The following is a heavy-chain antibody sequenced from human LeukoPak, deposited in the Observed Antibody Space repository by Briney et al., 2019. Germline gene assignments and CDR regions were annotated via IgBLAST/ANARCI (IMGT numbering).Heavy chain of an antibody. V-gene: IGHV3-21*01. CDR1: GFTFSSYA. CDR2: ISSSSSYI. CDR3: ARTKTFGGEEKDY. J-gene: IGHJ4*02. D-gene: IGHD3-16*01. Sequence: GGSLRLSCAASGFTFSSYAMNWVRQAPGKGLEWVSSISSSSSYIYYADSVKGRFTISRDNAKNSLYLQMNSLRAEDTAVYYCARTKTFGGEEKDYWGQGTLVTVSS.